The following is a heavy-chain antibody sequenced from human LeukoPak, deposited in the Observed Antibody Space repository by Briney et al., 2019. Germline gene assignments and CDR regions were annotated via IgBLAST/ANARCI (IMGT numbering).Heavy chain of an antibody. D-gene: IGHD4-17*01. Sequence: GGSLRLSCAASGFTFGSYAMSWVRQAPGKGLEWVSAISGSSGSTHYADSVKGRFTISRDNSKNILYLQMNSLRAEDTAVYYCAKERRLTTAFDYWGQGALVSVSS. J-gene: IGHJ4*02. CDR1: GFTFGSYA. CDR2: ISGSSGST. V-gene: IGHV3-23*01. CDR3: AKERRLTTAFDY.